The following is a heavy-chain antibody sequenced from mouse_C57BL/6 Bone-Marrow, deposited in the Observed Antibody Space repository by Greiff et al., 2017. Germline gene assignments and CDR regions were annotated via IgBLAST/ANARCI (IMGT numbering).Heavy chain of an antibody. CDR1: GYTFTDYY. Sequence: VQLQQSGPVLVKPGASVKMSCKASGYTFTDYYMNWVKQSHGNSLEWIGVINPSNGGTSYKQKFKGKATLTVDKSSSTAYMELNSLTSDDAAVYYCSREDGNYPFAYWGQGTLVTVSA. CDR3: SREDGNYPFAY. D-gene: IGHD2-1*01. V-gene: IGHV1-19*01. CDR2: INPSNGGT. J-gene: IGHJ3*01.